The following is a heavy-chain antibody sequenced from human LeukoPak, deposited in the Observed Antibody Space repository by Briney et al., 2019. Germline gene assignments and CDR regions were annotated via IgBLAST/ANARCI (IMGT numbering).Heavy chain of an antibody. CDR2: IYYSGST. CDR1: GGSISSSSYY. V-gene: IGHV4-39*01. CDR3: ARGSAGGDGYNYFSYYYYYMDV. J-gene: IGHJ6*03. D-gene: IGHD5-24*01. Sequence: PSETLSLTCTVSGGSISSSSYYWGWIRQPPGKGLEWIGSIYYSGSTYYNPSLKSRVTISVDTSKNQFSLKLSSVTAADTAVYYCARGSAGGDGYNYFSYYYYYMDVWGKGTTVTISS.